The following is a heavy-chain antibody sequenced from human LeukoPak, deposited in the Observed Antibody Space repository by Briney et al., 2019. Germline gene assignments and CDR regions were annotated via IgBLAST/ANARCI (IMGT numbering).Heavy chain of an antibody. D-gene: IGHD6-13*01. Sequence: SETLSLTCAVYGGSISGYYWRWIRQPPGKGLEWIGEINHSGSANYNPSLKSRVTISVDTSKNQFSLKLSSVTAADTAVYYCAREGFSRGYYQYYYMDVWGKGTTVTVSS. CDR2: INHSGSA. V-gene: IGHV4-34*01. CDR1: GGSISGYY. CDR3: AREGFSRGYYQYYYMDV. J-gene: IGHJ6*03.